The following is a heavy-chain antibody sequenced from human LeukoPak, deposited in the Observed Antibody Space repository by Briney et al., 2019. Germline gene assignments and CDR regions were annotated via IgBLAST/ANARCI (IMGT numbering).Heavy chain of an antibody. V-gene: IGHV1-69*13. CDR1: GGTFSSYA. J-gene: IGHJ3*02. Sequence: ASVKVSCKASGGTFSSYAISWVRQAPGQGLEWMGGIIPIFGTANYAQKFQGRVTITADESTSTAYMELSSLRSEDAAVYYCARPGWYYNSPRAFDIWGQGTMVTVSS. D-gene: IGHD6-19*01. CDR2: IIPIFGTA. CDR3: ARPGWYYNSPRAFDI.